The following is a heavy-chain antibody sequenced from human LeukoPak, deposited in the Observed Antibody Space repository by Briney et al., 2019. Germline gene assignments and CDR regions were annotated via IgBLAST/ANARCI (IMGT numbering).Heavy chain of an antibody. CDR2: INPNSGGT. CDR3: ARGLLPIAQNYYMDV. CDR1: GYTFTGYY. Sequence: ASVRVSCKASGYTFTGYYMHWVRQAPGQGLEWMGWINPNSGGTNYAQKFQGRVTMTRDTSISTAYMELSRLRSDDTAVYYCARGLLPIAQNYYMDVWGKGTTVTVSS. V-gene: IGHV1-2*02. D-gene: IGHD6-13*01. J-gene: IGHJ6*03.